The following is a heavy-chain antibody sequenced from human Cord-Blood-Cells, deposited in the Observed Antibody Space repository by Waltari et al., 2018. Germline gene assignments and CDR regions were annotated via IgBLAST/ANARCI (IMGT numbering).Heavy chain of an antibody. V-gene: IGHV4-59*01. CDR2: IYYSGST. Sequence: QVQLQESGPGLVKPSETLSLTCTVSGGSISSYYWSWIRQPPGKGLEWIGYIYYSGSTNYNPSLKSRVTISVDTSKNQFSLKLSSVTAADTAVYYCARSRTLGRFWYFDLWGRGTLVTVSS. J-gene: IGHJ2*01. CDR3: ARSRTLGRFWYFDL. D-gene: IGHD7-27*01. CDR1: GGSISSYY.